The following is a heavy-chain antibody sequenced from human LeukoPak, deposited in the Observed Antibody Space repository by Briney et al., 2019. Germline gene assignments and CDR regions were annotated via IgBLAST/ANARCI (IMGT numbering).Heavy chain of an antibody. D-gene: IGHD1-1*01. CDR1: GYTFTSCG. CDR3: ARDRLTQRDWKIDAFDI. CDR2: INAYNGNT. J-gene: IGHJ3*02. V-gene: IGHV1-18*01. Sequence: GASVKVSCTASGYTFTSCGIIWVRQAPGQGLEWMGWINAYNGNTDYAQKFQGRVTMTTDTSTNTAYMEVRSLRSDDTAVYYCARDRLTQRDWKIDAFDIWGQGTMVTVSS.